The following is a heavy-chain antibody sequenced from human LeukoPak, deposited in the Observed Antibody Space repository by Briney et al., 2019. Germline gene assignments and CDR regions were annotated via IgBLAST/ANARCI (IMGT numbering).Heavy chain of an antibody. Sequence: ASVKFSCKASGYTFSSYYMHWVRQAPGQGLEWMGIINPSGGSTSYAQKFQGRVTLTRNTSISTAYMELSSLRSEDTAVYYCARARITAAGSGMDVWGQGTTVTVSS. CDR1: GYTFSSYY. V-gene: IGHV1-46*01. CDR3: ARARITAAGSGMDV. J-gene: IGHJ6*02. CDR2: INPSGGST. D-gene: IGHD6-13*01.